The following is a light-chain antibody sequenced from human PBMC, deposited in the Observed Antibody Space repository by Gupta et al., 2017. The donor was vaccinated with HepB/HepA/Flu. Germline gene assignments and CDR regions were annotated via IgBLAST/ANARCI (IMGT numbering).Light chain of an antibody. V-gene: IGKV3-20*01. CDR2: GVS. CDR1: QSVRSTY. Sequence: EIVLTQSPGTLSLSPGERATLSCRASQSVRSTYLAWYQHKPGQAPKFLMYGVSRRAAGIPDRFSGSGSGTDFTLAISRLEPEDFAVYYCQQEGDSPWTFGQGTKVEIK. J-gene: IGKJ1*01. CDR3: QQEGDSPWT.